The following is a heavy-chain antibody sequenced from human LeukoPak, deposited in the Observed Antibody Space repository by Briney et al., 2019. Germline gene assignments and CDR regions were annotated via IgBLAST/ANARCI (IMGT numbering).Heavy chain of an antibody. CDR1: GFSFSSYR. V-gene: IGHV3-7*03. CDR3: AIKPAVGENYYFDY. D-gene: IGHD6-19*01. J-gene: IGHJ4*02. CDR2: INQDGSEK. Sequence: GGSLRLSCAASGFSFSSYRMNWVRQAPGKGLEWVANINQDGSEKYYVDSVKGRFTISRDNAKYSLYLQMNSLRSEDTAVYYCAIKPAVGENYYFDYWGQGTLVTVSS.